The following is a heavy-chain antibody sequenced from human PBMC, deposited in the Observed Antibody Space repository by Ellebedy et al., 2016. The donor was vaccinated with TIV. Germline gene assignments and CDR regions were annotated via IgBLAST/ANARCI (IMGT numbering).Heavy chain of an antibody. CDR2: NDASGSP. J-gene: IGHJ5*01. D-gene: IGHD1-1*01. Sequence: MPSETLSLTCVLSGDSIGNYYWSWIRQSQGKGLEWLGYNDASGSPHYSPYFKSRVTLSLDTSRNRFALRLTSVTAADTAVYYCARLNWLFTDTYGFFFDSWGQGALVTVSS. CDR3: ARLNWLFTDTYGFFFDS. CDR1: GDSIGNYY. V-gene: IGHV4-4*08.